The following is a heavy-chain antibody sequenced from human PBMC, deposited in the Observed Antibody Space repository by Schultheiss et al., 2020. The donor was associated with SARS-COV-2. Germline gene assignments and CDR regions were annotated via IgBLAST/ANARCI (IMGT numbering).Heavy chain of an antibody. Sequence: GGSLRLSCAASGLTVSNNYMTWVRQAPGKGLEWVSSFGGPGAGAHYADSVRGRFTITRDNFKNTVYLEMSSLRAEDTAIYYCANPPPGQGVFNIWGQGTVVTVSS. CDR3: ANPPPGQGVFNI. CDR2: FGGPGAGA. J-gene: IGHJ3*02. V-gene: IGHV3-23*01. D-gene: IGHD2-8*01. CDR1: GLTVSNNY.